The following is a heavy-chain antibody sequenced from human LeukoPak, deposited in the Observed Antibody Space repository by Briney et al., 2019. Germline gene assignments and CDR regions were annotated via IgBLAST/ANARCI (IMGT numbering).Heavy chain of an antibody. J-gene: IGHJ4*02. V-gene: IGHV3-23*02. CDR3: AKGLCSGTTCYRYFDY. CDR1: GFIFRTNA. CDR2: ISGNGAVT. Sequence: GGSLRLSCAASGFIFRTNAMSWVRQAPGRGLQWVAGISGNGAVTYHVDSVKGRFTISRDNSKDTLYLQMNTLRGEDTAVYYCAKGLCSGTTCYRYFDYWGQGTLVIASS. D-gene: IGHD1-26*01.